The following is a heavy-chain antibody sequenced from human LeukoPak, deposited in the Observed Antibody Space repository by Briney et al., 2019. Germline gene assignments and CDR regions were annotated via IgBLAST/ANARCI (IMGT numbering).Heavy chain of an antibody. CDR2: IKSKTDGGTK. CDR3: TTGYSGYDFGY. Sequence: GGSLRLSCAASGFTFSNAWMSWVRQAPGKGLEWVGRIKSKTDGGTKDHAAPVKGRFTISRDDSKNTLYLQMNSLKTEDTAVYYCTTGYSGYDFGYWGQGTLVTVSS. V-gene: IGHV3-15*01. CDR1: GFTFSNAW. J-gene: IGHJ4*02. D-gene: IGHD5-12*01.